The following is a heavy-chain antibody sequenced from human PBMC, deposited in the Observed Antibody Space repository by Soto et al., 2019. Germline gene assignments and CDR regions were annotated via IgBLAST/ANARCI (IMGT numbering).Heavy chain of an antibody. V-gene: IGHV3-20*04. Sequence: PGGSLRLSCAASGFTFDDYGMSWVRQVPGKGLEWVSVINWNGGSIGYADSVKGRFTISRDNAKNSLYLQMNSLKAEDTALYYCAKTSSNWNNFDDWGQGALVTVSS. J-gene: IGHJ4*02. CDR2: INWNGGSI. CDR1: GFTFDDYG. CDR3: AKTSSNWNNFDD. D-gene: IGHD1-1*01.